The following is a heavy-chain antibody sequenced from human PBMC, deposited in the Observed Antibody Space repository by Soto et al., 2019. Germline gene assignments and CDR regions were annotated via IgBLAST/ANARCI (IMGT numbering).Heavy chain of an antibody. Sequence: PGGSLRLSCAASGFTFSSYSRNWVRQAPGKGLEWVSYISSSSSTIYYADSVKGRFTISRDNAKNSLYLQMNSLRDEDTAVYYCASRGYYDSSGYKYFQHWGQGTLVTVSS. CDR1: GFTFSSYS. D-gene: IGHD3-22*01. CDR3: ASRGYYDSSGYKYFQH. CDR2: ISSSSSTI. V-gene: IGHV3-48*02. J-gene: IGHJ1*01.